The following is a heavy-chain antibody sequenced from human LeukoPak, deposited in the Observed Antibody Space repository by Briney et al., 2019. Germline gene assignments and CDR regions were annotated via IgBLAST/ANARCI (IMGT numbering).Heavy chain of an antibody. CDR2: IYYSGST. CDR1: GGSFSSGSYY. D-gene: IGHD5-18*01. V-gene: IGHV4-61*01. Sequence: SETLSLTCTVSGGSFSSGSYYWSWIRQPPGKGLEWIGYIYYSGSTNYNPSLKSRVTISVDTSKNQFSLKLSSVTAADTAVYYCARVQTDTAMVPTFDYWGQGTLVTVSS. CDR3: ARVQTDTAMVPTFDY. J-gene: IGHJ4*02.